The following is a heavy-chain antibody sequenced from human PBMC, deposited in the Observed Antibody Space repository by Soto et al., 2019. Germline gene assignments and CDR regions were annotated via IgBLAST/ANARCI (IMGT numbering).Heavy chain of an antibody. J-gene: IGHJ3*02. V-gene: IGHV3-7*01. CDR1: GLTFSSYW. D-gene: IGHD2-15*01. CDR3: ARFLAATVAFDI. Sequence: GGSLRLSGAASGLTFSSYWMSWVRQAPGKGLEWVANIKQDGSEKYYVDYVKGRFTISRDNAKNALYLQMNSLRAEDTAVYYCARFLAATVAFDIWGQGTMVTVSS. CDR2: IKQDGSEK.